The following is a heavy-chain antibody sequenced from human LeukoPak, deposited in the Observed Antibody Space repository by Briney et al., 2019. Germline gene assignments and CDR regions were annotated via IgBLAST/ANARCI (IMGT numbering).Heavy chain of an antibody. CDR1: GFTFSSYA. CDR2: ISGSGGST. CDR3: AKDPSRSSTSCLDY. D-gene: IGHD2-2*01. Sequence: GGSLRLSCAASGFTFSSYAMSWVRQAPGKGLEWVSAISGSGGSTYYADSVKGRFTISRDNSENTLYLQMNSLRAEDTAVYYCAKDPSRSSTSCLDYWGQGTLVTVSS. J-gene: IGHJ4*02. V-gene: IGHV3-23*01.